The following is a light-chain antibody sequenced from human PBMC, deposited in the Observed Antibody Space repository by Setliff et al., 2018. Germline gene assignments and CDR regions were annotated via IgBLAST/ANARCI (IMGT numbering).Light chain of an antibody. CDR2: DVS. CDR1: SSDVGGYNY. CDR3: SSYTARSAV. V-gene: IGLV2-14*03. Sequence: QSVLTQPASVSGSPGQSITISCTGTSSDVGGYNYVSWYQQHPGKAPKLMIYDVSNRPSGVSNRFSASKSGNTASLTISGLQAEDEGDYYCSSYTARSAVFGPGTKVTVL. J-gene: IGLJ1*01.